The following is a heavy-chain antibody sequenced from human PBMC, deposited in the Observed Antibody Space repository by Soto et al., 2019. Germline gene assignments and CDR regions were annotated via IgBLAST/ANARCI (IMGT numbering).Heavy chain of an antibody. CDR1: SGSISSSSYY. J-gene: IGHJ4*02. D-gene: IGHD4-4*01. Sequence: PSETLSLTCTVSSGSISSSSYYWGWIRQPPGKGLEWIGSIYYSGSTYYNPSLKSRVTISVDTSKMQFSLKLSSVTAADRAVYYCASLDYSKTNYFDYWGQGTLVTVSS. CDR2: IYYSGST. V-gene: IGHV4-39*01. CDR3: ASLDYSKTNYFDY.